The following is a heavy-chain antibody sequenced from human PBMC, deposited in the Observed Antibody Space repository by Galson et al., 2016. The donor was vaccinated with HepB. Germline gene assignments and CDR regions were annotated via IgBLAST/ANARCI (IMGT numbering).Heavy chain of an antibody. J-gene: IGHJ6*02. Sequence: SLRLSCAASGFIFSSYGMHWVRQAPGKGLEWVAVISYDASSEYSVDSVKGRFTISRENSKNTLYLKMNSLRAEATAVYYCAKGVYYYGSGSSRYGLDIWGQGTTVTVSS. V-gene: IGHV3-30*18. CDR2: ISYDASSE. D-gene: IGHD3-10*01. CDR1: GFIFSSYG. CDR3: AKGVYYYGSGSSRYGLDI.